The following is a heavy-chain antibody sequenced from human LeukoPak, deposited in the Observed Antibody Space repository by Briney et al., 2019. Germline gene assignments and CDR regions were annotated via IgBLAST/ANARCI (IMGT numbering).Heavy chain of an antibody. CDR2: ISAQNGKT. J-gene: IGHJ2*01. CDR1: GYTFTTHG. V-gene: IGHV1-18*01. Sequence: ASVKVSCKASGYTFTTHGIAWVRQAPGQGGEGMGWISAQNGKTNYAQSLQGSVTMTTDTSTNTAYMELRSVRSDDTAVYYCARAGYFDLWGRGTLVTVSS. CDR3: ARAGYFDL.